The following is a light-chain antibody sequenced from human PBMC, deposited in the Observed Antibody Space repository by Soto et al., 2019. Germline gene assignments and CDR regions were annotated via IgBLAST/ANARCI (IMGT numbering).Light chain of an antibody. CDR2: DVS. CDR1: SSDVGGYNY. V-gene: IGLV2-14*01. CDR3: SSYTSTSTRHV. J-gene: IGLJ1*01. Sequence: QSVLTQPASVSGSPGQSITISCTGTSSDVGGYNYVSWYQQHPGKAPKLMIYDVSNRPSGVSNRFSGSKSGNTASLTISGLQAEDETDYYCSSYTSTSTRHVFGTGTKLTVI.